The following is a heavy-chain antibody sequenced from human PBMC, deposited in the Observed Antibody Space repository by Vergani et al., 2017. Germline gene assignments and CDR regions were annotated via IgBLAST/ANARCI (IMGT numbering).Heavy chain of an antibody. CDR3: ARDPDIVVVPAAPYYYYYYGMDV. CDR2: IIPIFGTA. J-gene: IGHJ6*02. D-gene: IGHD2-2*01. V-gene: IGHV1-69*06. CDR1: GGTFSSYA. Sequence: QVQLVQSGAEVKKPGSSVKVSCKASGGTFSSYAISWVRQAPGQGLEWMGGIIPIFGTANYAQKFQGRVTITADTSTSTAYMELRSLRSDDTAVYYCARDPDIVVVPAAPYYYYYYGMDVWGQGTTVTVSS.